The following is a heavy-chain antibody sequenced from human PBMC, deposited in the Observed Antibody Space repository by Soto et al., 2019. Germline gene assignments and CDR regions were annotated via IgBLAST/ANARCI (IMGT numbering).Heavy chain of an antibody. J-gene: IGHJ4*02. CDR3: AKRGSGSQFAS. Sequence: EVQLLESGGGLVQPGGSLRLSCAASGFTFSSYAMSWVRQAPGKGLEWVSVISGSGGSTYYADSVKCRFTISRDNSKKTLYVQMNSLRAADTAVYYCAKRGSGSQFASGGQGTLVTVSS. D-gene: IGHD1-26*01. CDR2: ISGSGGST. CDR1: GFTFSSYA. V-gene: IGHV3-23*01.